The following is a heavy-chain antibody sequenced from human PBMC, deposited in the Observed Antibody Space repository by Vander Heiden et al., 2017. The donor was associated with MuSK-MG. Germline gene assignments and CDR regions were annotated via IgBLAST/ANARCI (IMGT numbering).Heavy chain of an antibody. CDR3: ARGPYSSGWYSVYWYFDL. CDR1: GGSFSGYY. Sequence: QVQLQQWGAGLLKPSETLSLTCAVYGGSFSGYYWSWIRQPPGKGLEWIGEINHSGSTNYNPSLKSRVTISVDTSKNQFSLKLSSVTAADTAVYYCARGPYSSGWYSVYWYFDLWGRGTLVTVSS. CDR2: INHSGST. D-gene: IGHD6-19*01. J-gene: IGHJ2*01. V-gene: IGHV4-34*01.